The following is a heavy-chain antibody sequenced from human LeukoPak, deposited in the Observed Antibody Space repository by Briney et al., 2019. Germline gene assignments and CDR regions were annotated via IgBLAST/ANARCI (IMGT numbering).Heavy chain of an antibody. J-gene: IGHJ6*03. D-gene: IGHD5-24*01. CDR2: ISYDGSNK. V-gene: IGHV3-30*04. CDR3: ARDRWLQFHYYVDV. CDR1: GFTFSSYA. Sequence: GGSLRLSCAASGFTFSSYAMHWVRQAPGKGLEWVAVISYDGSNKYYADSVKGRFTISRDNSKNTLYLQMNSLRAEDTAVYYCARDRWLQFHYYVDVWGKGTTVTVSS.